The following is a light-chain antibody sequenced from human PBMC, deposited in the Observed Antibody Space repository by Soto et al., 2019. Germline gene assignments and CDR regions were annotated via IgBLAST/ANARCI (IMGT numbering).Light chain of an antibody. CDR2: DVS. CDR1: SSDVGGYNY. V-gene: IGLV2-14*01. Sequence: QSALTQPASVSGSPGQSITISCTGTSSDVGGYNYVSWYQQHPGKAPKLMIYDVSNRPSGVSNRFSGSKSGNTASLTISGLQAEDQAHYSCSSYTGGSTYVVFGGGTRLTLL. CDR3: SSYTGGSTYVV. J-gene: IGLJ2*01.